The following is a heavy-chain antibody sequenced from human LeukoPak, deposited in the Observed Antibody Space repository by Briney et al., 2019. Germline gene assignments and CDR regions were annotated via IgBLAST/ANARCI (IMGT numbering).Heavy chain of an antibody. CDR2: ISVNGGGT. CDR1: GFTFSTYA. D-gene: IGHD3-10*01. CDR3: AKNRFEFGELSSFDY. Sequence: TGGSLRLSCAASGFTFSTYAMSWVRQAPGKGLEWVSGISVNGGGTYYADSAKGRFTISRDNSKNTLSLQMNSLRADDTAIYYCAKNRFEFGELSSFDYWGLGTLVTVSS. J-gene: IGHJ4*02. V-gene: IGHV3-23*01.